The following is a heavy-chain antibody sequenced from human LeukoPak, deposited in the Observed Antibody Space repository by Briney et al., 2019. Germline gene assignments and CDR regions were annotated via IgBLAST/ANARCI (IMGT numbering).Heavy chain of an antibody. CDR2: IYHSGST. Sequence: SGTLSLTCAVSGGSISSSNWWSWVRQPPGKGLEWIWEIYHSGSTNYNPSLKSRVTISVDKSKNQFSLKLSSVTAADTAVYYCARGPRRRYYYGSGSSRLDYWGQGTLVTVSS. J-gene: IGHJ4*02. CDR1: GGSISSSNW. V-gene: IGHV4-4*02. D-gene: IGHD3-10*01. CDR3: ARGPRRRYYYGSGSSRLDY.